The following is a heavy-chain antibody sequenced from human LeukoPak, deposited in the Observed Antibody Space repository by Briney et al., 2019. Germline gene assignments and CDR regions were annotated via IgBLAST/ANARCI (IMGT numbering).Heavy chain of an antibody. V-gene: IGHV3-30*18. CDR3: AKGPYYGSGYIDY. CDR1: GFDFSTYG. J-gene: IGHJ4*02. Sequence: GGSLRLSCAASGFDFSTYGMHRVRQAPGKGLEWVAVISYDGSNKYYADSVEGRFTISRDNSKKTLHLQMNSLRIEDTAVYYCAKGPYYGSGYIDYWGQGTPVTVSS. D-gene: IGHD3-10*01. CDR2: ISYDGSNK.